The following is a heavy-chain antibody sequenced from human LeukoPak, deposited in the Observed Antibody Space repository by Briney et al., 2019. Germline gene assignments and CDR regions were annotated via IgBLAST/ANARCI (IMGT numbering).Heavy chain of an antibody. J-gene: IGHJ4*02. CDR2: IYPGDSDT. D-gene: IGHD1-26*01. CDR1: GYSFTSYW. Sequence: GESLKISCQGSGYSFTSYWIGWVRQMPGKGLEWMGIIYPGDSDTRYSPSFQGQVTISADKSISTAYLQWSSLKASDTAMYYCARHLGGGSYSSAAWIFDYWGQGTLVTVSS. CDR3: ARHLGGGSYSSAAWIFDY. V-gene: IGHV5-51*01.